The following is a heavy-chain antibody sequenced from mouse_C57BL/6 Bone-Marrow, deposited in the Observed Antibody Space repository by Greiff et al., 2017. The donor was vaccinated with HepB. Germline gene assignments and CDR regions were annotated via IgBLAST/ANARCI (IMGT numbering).Heavy chain of an antibody. CDR1: GYTFTSYW. V-gene: IGHV1-72*01. D-gene: IGHD1-1*01. J-gene: IGHJ1*03. Sequence: QVQLQQPGAELVKPGASVKLSCKASGYTFTSYWMHWVKQRPGRGLEWIGRIDPNSGGTKYNEKFKSKATLTVDKPSSTAYMQLSSLTSEDSAVYYCARFYGSSYVEWYFDVWGTGTTVTVSS. CDR3: ARFYGSSYVEWYFDV. CDR2: IDPNSGGT.